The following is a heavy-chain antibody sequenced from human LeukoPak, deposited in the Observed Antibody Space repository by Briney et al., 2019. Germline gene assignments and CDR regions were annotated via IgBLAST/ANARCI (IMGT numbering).Heavy chain of an antibody. CDR2: IYYSGST. J-gene: IGHJ4*02. Sequence: PSETLSLTCTVSGDSISNYYWSWIRQPPGKGLEWIGSIYYSGSTYYNPSLKSRVTISVDTSKNQFSLKLSSVTAADTAVYYCGGRHMGSSNFAVTPQIAVYWGQGTLVTVSS. CDR1: GDSISNYY. D-gene: IGHD3-9*01. V-gene: IGHV4-59*04. CDR3: GGRHMGSSNFAVTPQIAVY.